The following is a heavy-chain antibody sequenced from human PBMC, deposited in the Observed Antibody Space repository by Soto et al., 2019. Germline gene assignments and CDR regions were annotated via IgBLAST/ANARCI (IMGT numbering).Heavy chain of an antibody. J-gene: IGHJ1*01. D-gene: IGHD6-6*01. Sequence: QVQLQQWGAELLKPSETLSLTCAVYGGSFSGYYWSWIRQPPGKGLEWIGEIKPSGSTNYNPSLKNRVTITVDTSKNQLSLKLGSVTAADTAVYYCARTGEGSIAARRAFQHWGQGTLVTVSS. CDR3: ARTGEGSIAARRAFQH. CDR2: IKPSGST. V-gene: IGHV4-34*01. CDR1: GGSFSGYY.